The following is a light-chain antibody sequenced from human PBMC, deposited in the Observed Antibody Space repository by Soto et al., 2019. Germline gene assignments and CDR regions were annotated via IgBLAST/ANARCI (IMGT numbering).Light chain of an antibody. CDR2: KAS. CDR1: QSISNW. Sequence: DIQMTQSPSTLSASVGDRVIITCRASQSISNWLAWYQQKPGKAPNLLIYKASSLKSGVPSRFSGSGSGTEFTLTISSLQPEDFASYYCQQYNSYSTFGQGTKVDI. V-gene: IGKV1-5*03. CDR3: QQYNSYST. J-gene: IGKJ1*01.